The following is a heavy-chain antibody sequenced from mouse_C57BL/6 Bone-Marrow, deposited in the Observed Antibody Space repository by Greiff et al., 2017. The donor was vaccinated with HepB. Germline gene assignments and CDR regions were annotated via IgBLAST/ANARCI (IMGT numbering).Heavy chain of an antibody. CDR3: AEYGNYDY. D-gene: IGHD2-1*01. J-gene: IGHJ2*01. CDR2: IYPGDGDT. Sequence: VQLQQSGPELVKPGASVKISCKASGYAFSSSWMNWVKQRPGKGLEWIGRIYPGDGDTNYNGKFKGKATLTADKSSSTAYMQLSSLTSEDSAVYFCAEYGNYDYWGQGTTLTVSS. V-gene: IGHV1-82*01. CDR1: GYAFSSSW.